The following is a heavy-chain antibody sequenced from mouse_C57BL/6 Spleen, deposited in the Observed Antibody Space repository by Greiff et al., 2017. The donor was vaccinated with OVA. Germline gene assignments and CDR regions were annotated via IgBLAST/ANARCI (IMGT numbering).Heavy chain of an antibody. D-gene: IGHD1-1*01. CDR1: GYTFTDYN. CDR3: AINFYYCGSGGYFGV. J-gene: IGHJ1*03. V-gene: IGHV1-22*01. Sequence: EVKLMESGPELVKPGASVKMSCKASGYTFTDYNMHWVKQSHGKSLVWIGYINPNNGGTSYNQKFKGKATLTVNTSSSTAYMELRSLTSEDSAVYYCAINFYYCGSGGYFGVWGTGTTLTVSS. CDR2: INPNNGGT.